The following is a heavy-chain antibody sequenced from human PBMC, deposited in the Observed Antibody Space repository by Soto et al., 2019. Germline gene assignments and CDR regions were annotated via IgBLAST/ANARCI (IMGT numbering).Heavy chain of an antibody. CDR3: ARVVTMIVVVITTYLDY. J-gene: IGHJ4*02. Sequence: SGGSLRLSCAASGFTFSSYWMSWVRQAPGKGLEWVANIKQDGSEKYYVDSVKGRFTISRDNAKNSLYLQMNSLRAEDTAVYYCARVVTMIVVVITTYLDYWGQGTLVTVSS. D-gene: IGHD3-22*01. CDR1: GFTFSSYW. CDR2: IKQDGSEK. V-gene: IGHV3-7*01.